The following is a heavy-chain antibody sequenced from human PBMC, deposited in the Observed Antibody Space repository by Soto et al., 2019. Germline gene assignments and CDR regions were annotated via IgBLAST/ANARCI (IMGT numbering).Heavy chain of an antibody. V-gene: IGHV3-33*01. D-gene: IGHD2-8*01. CDR2: IWYDGSNK. CDR3: ARAVAMVYANMLYGMDV. Sequence: QVQLVESGGGVVQPGRSLRLSCAASGFTFSSYGMHWVRQAPGKGLEWVAVIWYDGSNKYYADSVKGRFTISRDNSKNTVYLQMNSLRAEDTAVYYCARAVAMVYANMLYGMDVWGQGTTVTVSS. J-gene: IGHJ6*02. CDR1: GFTFSSYG.